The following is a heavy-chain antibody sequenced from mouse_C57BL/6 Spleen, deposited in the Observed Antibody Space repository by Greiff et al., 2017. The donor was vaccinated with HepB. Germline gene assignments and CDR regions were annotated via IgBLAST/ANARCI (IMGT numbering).Heavy chain of an antibody. CDR3: ARNYYGSRGLWYFDV. CDR1: GFNIKDYY. Sequence: EVQLQQSGAELVKPGASVKLSCTASGFNIKDYYMHWVKQRPEQGLEWIGRIDPEDGETKYAPKFQGKATITADTSSNTAYLQLSSLTSADTAVYYCARNYYGSRGLWYFDVWGTGTTVTVSS. D-gene: IGHD1-1*01. V-gene: IGHV14-2*01. CDR2: IDPEDGET. J-gene: IGHJ1*03.